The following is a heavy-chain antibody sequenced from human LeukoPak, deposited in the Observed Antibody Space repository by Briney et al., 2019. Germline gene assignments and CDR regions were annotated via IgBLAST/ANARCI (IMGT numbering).Heavy chain of an antibody. CDR2: IIPIFGTT. D-gene: IGHD1-26*01. Sequence: SVKVSCKASGGTVSSYAISWGRQAPGQGLEWMGRIIPIFGTTNYAQKFQGRVTITTDESTSTAYMELSSLRSEDTAVYYCARGLGDLGDYWGQGTLVTVSS. J-gene: IGHJ4*02. CDR3: ARGLGDLGDY. CDR1: GGTVSSYA. V-gene: IGHV1-69*05.